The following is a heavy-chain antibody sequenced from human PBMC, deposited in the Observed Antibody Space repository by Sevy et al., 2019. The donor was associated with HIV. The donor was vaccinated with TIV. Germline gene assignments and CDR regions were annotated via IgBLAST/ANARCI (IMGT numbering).Heavy chain of an antibody. D-gene: IGHD6-13*01. CDR3: AIGSSWDSPFDY. J-gene: IGHJ4*02. CDR2: IYTSGST. Sequence: SETLSLTCTASGGSISSYYWSWIRQPAGKGLEWIGRIYTSGSTNYNPSLKSRVTMSVDTSKNQLFLKLNAVTAADTAVYYCAIGSSWDSPFDYWGQGTLVTVSS. CDR1: GGSISSYY. V-gene: IGHV4-4*07.